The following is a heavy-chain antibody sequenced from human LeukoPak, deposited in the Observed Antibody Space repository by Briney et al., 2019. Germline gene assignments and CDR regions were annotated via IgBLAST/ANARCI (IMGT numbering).Heavy chain of an antibody. CDR2: INPNSGGT. J-gene: IGHJ1*01. CDR3: ARGASPVAVIMDYFQH. V-gene: IGHV1-2*02. CDR1: GYTFTGYY. Sequence: ASVKVSCKASGYTFTGYYMHWVRQAPGQGLEWMGWINPNSGGTNYAQKFQGRVTMTRDTSISTAYMELSRLGSDDTAVYYCARGASPVAVIMDYFQHWGQGTLVTVSS. D-gene: IGHD6-19*01.